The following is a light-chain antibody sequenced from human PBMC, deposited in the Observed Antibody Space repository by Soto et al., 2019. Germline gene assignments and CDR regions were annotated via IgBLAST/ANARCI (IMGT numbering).Light chain of an antibody. Sequence: DIQMTPSPSSLSASVVDRVTITCRASQSINSYLNWYQQEPGKAPKFLIYAASSLQSGVPSRFSGSGSGTDFTLTISSLQSEDFAVYYCHQYDYWPLTFGGGTKVDIK. CDR1: QSINSY. J-gene: IGKJ4*01. CDR3: HQYDYWPLT. V-gene: IGKV1-39*01. CDR2: AAS.